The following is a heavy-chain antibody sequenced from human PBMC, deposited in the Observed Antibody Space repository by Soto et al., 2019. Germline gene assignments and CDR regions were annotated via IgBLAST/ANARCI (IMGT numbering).Heavy chain of an antibody. V-gene: IGHV3-23*01. CDR3: AKDRSTGYYYGSGSYYNVRDWFDP. D-gene: IGHD3-10*01. CDR1: GFTFSSYA. J-gene: IGHJ5*02. Sequence: EVQLLESGGGLVQPGGSLRLSCAASGFTFSSYAMSWVRQAPGKGLEWVSAISGSGGSTYYADSVKGRFTISRDNSKNPLYRQMNSLRAEDTAVYYCAKDRSTGYYYGSGSYYNVRDWFDPWGQGTLVTVSS. CDR2: ISGSGGST.